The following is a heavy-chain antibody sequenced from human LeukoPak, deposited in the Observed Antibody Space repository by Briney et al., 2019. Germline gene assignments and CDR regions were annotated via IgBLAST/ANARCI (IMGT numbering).Heavy chain of an antibody. CDR1: IHSYNLYY. CDR2: IYYSGCT. J-gene: IGHJ4*02. Sequence: SDPVTLPCTVSIHSYNLYYWICPRHPPGRGREWIGYIYYSGCTIYNPSLKSRVTISLETSKNQFSLKLSSVTAADTAVYYFARHYRLQQLGSFDSWGQGTPVTVSS. V-gene: IGHV4-59*08. D-gene: IGHD6-13*01. CDR3: ARHYRLQQLGSFDS.